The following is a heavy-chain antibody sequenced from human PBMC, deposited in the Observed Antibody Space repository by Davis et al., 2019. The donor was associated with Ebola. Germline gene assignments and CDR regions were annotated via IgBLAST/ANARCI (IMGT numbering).Heavy chain of an antibody. V-gene: IGHV4-59*12. J-gene: IGHJ5*02. CDR2: LYYSGST. D-gene: IGHD3-9*01. CDR1: GGSISSYY. Sequence: SETLSLTCTVSGGSISSYYWSWIRQPPGTGLEWIGYLYYSGSTNYNPSLKSRVTISVDTCKNQFSLKLSSVTAADTAVYYCARRPYVDWFNWFDPWGQGTLVTVSS. CDR3: ARRPYVDWFNWFDP.